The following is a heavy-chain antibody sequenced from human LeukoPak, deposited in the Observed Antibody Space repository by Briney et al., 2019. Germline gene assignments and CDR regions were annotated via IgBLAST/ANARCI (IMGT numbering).Heavy chain of an antibody. CDR3: ARDASLRLGFGETAPGLDP. D-gene: IGHD3-10*01. V-gene: IGHV1-69*05. J-gene: IGHJ5*02. CDR1: GGTFSSYA. Sequence: ASVKVSCKASGGTFSSYAISWVRQAPGQGLEWMGGIIPIFGTANYAQKFQGRVTITTDESTSAAYMELSSLRSEDTAVYYCARDASLRLGFGETAPGLDPWGQGTLVTVSS. CDR2: IIPIFGTA.